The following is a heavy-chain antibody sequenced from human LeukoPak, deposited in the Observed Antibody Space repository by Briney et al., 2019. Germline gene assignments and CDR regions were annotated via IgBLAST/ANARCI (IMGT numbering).Heavy chain of an antibody. CDR2: IIPIFGTA. J-gene: IGHJ4*02. CDR1: GGTFSSYA. V-gene: IGHV1-69*13. CDR3: ASGIAAADPPFDY. Sequence: ASVKVSCKASGGTFSSYAISWVRQAPGQGLEWMGGIIPIFGTANYAQKFQGRVTITADESTSTAYMELSSLRSEDMAVYYCASGIAAADPPFDYWGQGTLVTVSS. D-gene: IGHD6-13*01.